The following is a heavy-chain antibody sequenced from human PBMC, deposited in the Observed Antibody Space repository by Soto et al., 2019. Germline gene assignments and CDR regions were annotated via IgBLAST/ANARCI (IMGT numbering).Heavy chain of an antibody. CDR2: VSYDGSNQ. CDR1: GFTFSSYG. V-gene: IGHV3-30*18. Sequence: QVQLVESGGGVVQPGRSLSLSCAASGFTFSSYGVHWVRQAPGKGLEWVAVVSYDGSNQYYADSVKGRFTISRDNSKNTLYLKMNSLRAEDSAMYYCAKEGIQLWSAFEYWGQGTLVTVSS. J-gene: IGHJ4*02. D-gene: IGHD5-18*01. CDR3: AKEGIQLWSAFEY.